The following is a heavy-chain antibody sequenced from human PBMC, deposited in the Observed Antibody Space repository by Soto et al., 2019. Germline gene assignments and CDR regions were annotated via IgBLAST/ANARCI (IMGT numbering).Heavy chain of an antibody. J-gene: IGHJ4*02. CDR2: ISAYNGNT. CDR3: AIITYYYDSSGYYYADYFDY. Sequence: QVQLVQSGAEVKKPGASVKVSCKASGYTFTSYGISWVRQAPGQGLEWMGWISAYNGNTNYAQKLQGRVTMTTDTSTSTAYMELRSLRSDDTAVYYCAIITYYYDSSGYYYADYFDYWGQGTLVTVSS. V-gene: IGHV1-18*01. CDR1: GYTFTSYG. D-gene: IGHD3-22*01.